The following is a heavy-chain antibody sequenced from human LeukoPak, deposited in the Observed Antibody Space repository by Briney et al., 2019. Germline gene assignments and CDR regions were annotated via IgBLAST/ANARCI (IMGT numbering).Heavy chain of an antibody. Sequence: SVKVSCKASGGTFSGYAISWVRLAPGQGLEWMGRIVPILNIANYAQKFQGRVTIVADESTSTAYMELSSLRSEDTAVYYCARDNPPFCNGGTCYSYWGQGTLVTVSS. CDR2: IVPILNIA. J-gene: IGHJ4*02. D-gene: IGHD2-15*01. CDR3: ARDNPPFCNGGTCYSY. CDR1: GGTFSGYA. V-gene: IGHV1-69*04.